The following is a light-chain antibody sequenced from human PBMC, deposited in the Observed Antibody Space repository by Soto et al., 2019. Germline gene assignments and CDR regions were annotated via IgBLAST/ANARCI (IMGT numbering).Light chain of an antibody. J-gene: IGKJ2*01. CDR3: QQRDSGPPYN. CDR2: DAT. Sequence: EVLLTQSPVTLSLSPGERATLSCRASQSVSGYLSWYQQKPGHAPRLLIFDATNRATGVPARFSGSGSGTDFTLTISSVVPEDFAFYYCQQRDSGPPYNFGQGTRLEIK. V-gene: IGKV3-11*01. CDR1: QSVSGY.